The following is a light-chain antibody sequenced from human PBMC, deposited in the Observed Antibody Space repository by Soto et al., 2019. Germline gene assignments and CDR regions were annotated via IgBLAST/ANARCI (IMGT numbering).Light chain of an antibody. J-gene: IGKJ4*01. CDR3: QQRSNWPLALT. CDR1: QSVSSY. V-gene: IGKV3-11*01. Sequence: EIVLTQSPATLSLSPGERATLSCRASQSVSSYLACYQQKPGQAPRLLIYDASNRATGIPARFSGSGSGTDFTLTIRSLEPEDFAVYYCQQRSNWPLALTFGGGTKVEIK. CDR2: DAS.